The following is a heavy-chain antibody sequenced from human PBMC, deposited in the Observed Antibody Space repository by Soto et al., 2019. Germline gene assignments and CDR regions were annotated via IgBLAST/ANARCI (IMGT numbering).Heavy chain of an antibody. J-gene: IGHJ6*02. CDR3: ARSLYDFWSGYYADYYYGMDV. Sequence: GGSLRLSCAASGFTFSSYWMSWVRQAPGKGLEGVANIKQHGSEKYYVDSVKGRFTISRDNAKTSTYLQMKSLRAEDTAVYYCARSLYDFWSGYYADYYYGMDVWGQGPTVTVSS. D-gene: IGHD3-3*01. CDR2: IKQHGSEK. V-gene: IGHV3-7*01. CDR1: GFTFSSYW.